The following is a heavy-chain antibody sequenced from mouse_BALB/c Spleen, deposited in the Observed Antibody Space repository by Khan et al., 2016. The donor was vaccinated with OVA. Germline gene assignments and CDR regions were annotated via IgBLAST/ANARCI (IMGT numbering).Heavy chain of an antibody. Sequence: VQLQQSGAELAKPGASVKMSCKASGYTFINYWILWVKQRPGQGLEWIGYINPSTGYTEYNQNFKDKATLTADKSSSTAYMQLSSLTSEDSAVYYCARRGLRWHFDYWGQGTTLTVSS. CDR2: INPSTGYT. D-gene: IGHD1-1*01. J-gene: IGHJ2*01. V-gene: IGHV1-7*01. CDR1: GYTFINYW. CDR3: ARRGLRWHFDY.